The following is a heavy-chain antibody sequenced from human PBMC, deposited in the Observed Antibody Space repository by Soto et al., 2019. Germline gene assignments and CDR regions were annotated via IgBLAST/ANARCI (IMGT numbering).Heavy chain of an antibody. D-gene: IGHD3-22*01. V-gene: IGHV1-3*01. CDR3: ARGQNYDSSGRIVSYYYYGMDV. Sequence: GASVKVSCKASGYTFTSYAMHWVRQAPGQRLEWMGWINAGNGNTKYSQKFQGRVTITRDTSASTAYMELSSLRSEDTAVYYCARGQNYDSSGRIVSYYYYGMDVWGQGTTVTVSS. CDR2: INAGNGNT. CDR1: GYTFTSYA. J-gene: IGHJ6*02.